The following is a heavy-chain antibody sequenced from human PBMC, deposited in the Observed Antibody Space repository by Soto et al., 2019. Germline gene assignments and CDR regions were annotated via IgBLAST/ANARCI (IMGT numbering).Heavy chain of an antibody. CDR2: ISSSSSTI. CDR3: ARDRWTVTTHDYYYYGMDV. Sequence: GGSLRLSCAASGFTFSSYSMNWVRQAPGKGLEWVSYISSSSSTIYYADSVKGRFAISRVNAKNSLYLQMNSLRDEETAVYYCARDRWTVTTHDYYYYGMDVWGQGTTVTVSS. J-gene: IGHJ6*02. V-gene: IGHV3-48*02. CDR1: GFTFSSYS. D-gene: IGHD4-17*01.